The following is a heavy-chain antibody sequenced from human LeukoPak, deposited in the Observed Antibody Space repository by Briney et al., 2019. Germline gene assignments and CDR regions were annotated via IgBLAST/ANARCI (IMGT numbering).Heavy chain of an antibody. CDR2: INHSGST. Sequence: SETLSLTCAVYGGSFSGYYWNWIRQPPGKGLEWIGEINHSGSTNFNASLKSRVTISLDTSKNQFSLNLNSVTAADTAVYYCARGGGRWVSASGSDLWGQGTRVTVSS. D-gene: IGHD4-23*01. J-gene: IGHJ3*01. CDR1: GGSFSGYY. CDR3: ARGGGRWVSASGSDL. V-gene: IGHV4-34*01.